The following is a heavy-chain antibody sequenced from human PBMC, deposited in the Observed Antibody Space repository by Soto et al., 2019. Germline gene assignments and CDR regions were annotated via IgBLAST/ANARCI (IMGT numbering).Heavy chain of an antibody. CDR1: EGTFSSYA. Sequence: QVQLVQSGAEVKKPGSSVKVSCKASEGTFSSYAISWVRQAPGQGLEWMGGIIPICGTANYAQKFQGRVTITADESTSTAYMELSSLRSEDTAVYYCARESFGYSSSWATMDVWGQGTTVTVSS. V-gene: IGHV1-69*01. CDR2: IIPICGTA. J-gene: IGHJ6*02. CDR3: ARESFGYSSSWATMDV. D-gene: IGHD6-13*01.